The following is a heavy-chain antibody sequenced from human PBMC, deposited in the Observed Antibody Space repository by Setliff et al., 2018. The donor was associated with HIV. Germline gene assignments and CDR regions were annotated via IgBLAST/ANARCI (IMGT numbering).Heavy chain of an antibody. Sequence: SETLSLTCAVYGGSFSGYYWSWIRQPPGKGLEWIGEINHSGGTNYNPSLKSRVTISVDTSKNQFSLKLSSVTAADTAVYYCARGKRGYYYYGMDVWGQGTKVTVS. J-gene: IGHJ6*02. CDR1: GGSFSGYY. CDR2: INHSGGT. CDR3: ARGKRGYYYYGMDV. V-gene: IGHV4-34*01.